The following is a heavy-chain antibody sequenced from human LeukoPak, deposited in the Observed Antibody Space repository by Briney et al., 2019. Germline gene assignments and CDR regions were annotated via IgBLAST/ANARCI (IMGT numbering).Heavy chain of an antibody. CDR2: IYTSGST. CDR3: ARGPTDIVVVPAADNWFDP. CDR1: GGSISSGSYY. V-gene: IGHV4-61*02. D-gene: IGHD2-2*01. J-gene: IGHJ5*02. Sequence: SQTLSLTCTVSGGSISSGSYYWSWIRQPAGKGLEWIGRIYTSGSTNYNPSLKSRVTISVDTSKNQFSLKLSSVTAADTAVYYCARGPTDIVVVPAADNWFDPWGQGTLVTVSS.